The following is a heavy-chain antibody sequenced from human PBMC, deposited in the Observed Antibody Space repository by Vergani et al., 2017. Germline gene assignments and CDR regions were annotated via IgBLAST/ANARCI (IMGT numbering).Heavy chain of an antibody. V-gene: IGHV3-21*01. J-gene: IGHJ4*02. CDR1: GFTFSSYS. CDR3: VMGGDIVVVPAAS. CDR2: ISSSSSYI. D-gene: IGHD2-2*01. Sequence: EVQLLESGGGLVQPGGSLRLSCAASGFTFSSYSMNWVRQAPGKGLEWVSSISSSSSYIYYADSVKGRFTISRDNAKNSLYLQMNSLRAEDTAVYYCVMGGDIVVVPAASWGQGSLVTVSS.